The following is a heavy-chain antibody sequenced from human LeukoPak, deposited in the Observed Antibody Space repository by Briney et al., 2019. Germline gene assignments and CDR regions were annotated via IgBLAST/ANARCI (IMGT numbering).Heavy chain of an antibody. J-gene: IGHJ4*02. CDR3: ARLALGVLPAAKKGQLVY. CDR2: IYPGDSDT. D-gene: IGHD2-2*01. CDR1: GYSFTSYW. V-gene: IGHV5-51*01. Sequence: GESLKISCKGSGYSFTSYWIGWVRQMPGKGLEWMGIIYPGDSDTRYSPSFQGQVTISADKSISTAYLQWSSLKASDTAMYYCARLALGVLPAAKKGQLVYWGQGALVTVSS.